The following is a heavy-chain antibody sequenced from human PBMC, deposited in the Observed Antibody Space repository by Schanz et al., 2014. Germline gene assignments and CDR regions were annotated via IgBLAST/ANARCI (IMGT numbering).Heavy chain of an antibody. CDR1: GGTFSTYP. CDR3: ATMWGYCTATACQILEVLDV. V-gene: IGHV1-18*04. J-gene: IGHJ3*01. CDR2: ISPYNGNT. Sequence: QVQLVQSGAEVKKPGSSMKVSCKASGGTFSTYPINWLRQAPGQGLEWMGWISPYNGNTNYAQKLQGRVTMTTDTSTSTAYMELRSLRSDDTAVYYCATMWGYCTATACQILEVLDVWGQGTMVTVSS. D-gene: IGHD2-8*02.